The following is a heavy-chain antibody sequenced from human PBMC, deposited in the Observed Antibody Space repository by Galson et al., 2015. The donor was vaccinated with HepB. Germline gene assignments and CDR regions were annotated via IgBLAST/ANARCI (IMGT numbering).Heavy chain of an antibody. J-gene: IGHJ4*02. Sequence: SVKVSCKASGGTFSSYAISWVRQAPGQGLEWMGGIIPIFGTANYAQKFQGRVTITADESTSTAYMELSSLRSEDTAVYYCATNRDGYNYGAIDYWGQGTLVTVSS. CDR1: GGTFSSYA. D-gene: IGHD5-24*01. CDR3: ATNRDGYNYGAIDY. CDR2: IIPIFGTA. V-gene: IGHV1-69*13.